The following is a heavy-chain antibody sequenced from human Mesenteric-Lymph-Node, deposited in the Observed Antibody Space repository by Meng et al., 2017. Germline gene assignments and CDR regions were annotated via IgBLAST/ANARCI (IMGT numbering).Heavy chain of an antibody. Sequence: SGPTLVKPTETLTLTCTVSDFSVTNARVGVSWIRQPPGKGLEWIGEINHSGSTNYNPSLKSRVTISVDTSKNQFSLKLSSVTAADTAVYYCAREGQWRPTTFRLLRRETRLECWGQGTLVTVSS. CDR3: AREGQWRPTTFRLLRRETRLEC. CDR1: DFSVTNARVG. V-gene: IGHV4-39*07. D-gene: IGHD2-2*01. CDR2: INHSGST. J-gene: IGHJ4*02.